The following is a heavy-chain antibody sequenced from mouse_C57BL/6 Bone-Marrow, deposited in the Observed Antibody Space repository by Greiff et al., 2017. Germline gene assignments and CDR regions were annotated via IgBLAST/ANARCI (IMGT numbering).Heavy chain of an antibody. CDR3: ARGAY. V-gene: IGHV1-81*01. CDR2: IYPRSGNT. CDR1: GYTFTSYG. J-gene: IGHJ3*01. Sequence: QVQLQQSGAELARPGASVKLSCKASGYTFTSYGISWVKQRTGQGLEWIGEIYPRSGNTYYNEKFKGKATLPADKSSSTAYMELRSLTSEDSAVYFCARGAYWGQGTLVTVSA.